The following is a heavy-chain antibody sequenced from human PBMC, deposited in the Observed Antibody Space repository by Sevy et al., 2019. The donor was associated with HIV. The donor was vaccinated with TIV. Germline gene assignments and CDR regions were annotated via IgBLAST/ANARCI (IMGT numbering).Heavy chain of an antibody. J-gene: IGHJ4*02. CDR3: AREGCSKPHDY. CDR2: LSFGCGKI. CDR1: GFNFNIYS. Sequence: LSLTCVASGFNFNIYSFSWVRQTPGKGLEWVSTLSFGCGKINYADSVQGRFTISRDDSKNTLYLEMNSLRVEDTAIYYCAREGCSKPHDYWGQGTLVTVSS. V-gene: IGHV3-23*01. D-gene: IGHD3-10*02.